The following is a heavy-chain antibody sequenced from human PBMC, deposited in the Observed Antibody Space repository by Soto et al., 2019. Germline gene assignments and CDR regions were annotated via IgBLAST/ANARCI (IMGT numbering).Heavy chain of an antibody. CDR1: GGSISNDNYY. J-gene: IGHJ4*02. D-gene: IGHD3-22*01. Sequence: QVQLQESGPGLVKPSQTLSLTCTVSGGSISNDNYYWSWIRQPPGKGLEWTAYIYYSGSTYYNPSLKSRLTISVDPSKNQFSLKLSSVTAADTAVYYCARTTSPAPFYDASADYERWGQGTLVAVSS. V-gene: IGHV4-30-4*01. CDR2: IYYSGST. CDR3: ARTTSPAPFYDASADYER.